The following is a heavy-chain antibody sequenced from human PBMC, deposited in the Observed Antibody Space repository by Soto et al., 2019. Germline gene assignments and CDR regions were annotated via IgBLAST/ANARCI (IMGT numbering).Heavy chain of an antibody. Sequence: SETLSLTCTVSGGSISSFYWSWIRQPPGKSLEWIGYIHYTGATNHNPSLRGRVTMSVDTSNNQFSLKLSSVTAADTAVYYCVRHAQWIIRAYWGQGSLVTVPQ. J-gene: IGHJ4*02. CDR1: GGSISSFY. CDR3: VRHAQWIIRAY. CDR2: IHYTGAT. V-gene: IGHV4-59*08. D-gene: IGHD5-12*01.